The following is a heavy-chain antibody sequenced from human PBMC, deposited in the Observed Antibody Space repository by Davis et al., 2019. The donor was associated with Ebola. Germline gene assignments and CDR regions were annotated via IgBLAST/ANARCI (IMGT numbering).Heavy chain of an antibody. CDR3: AKSLNSGSYFRVGTYGMDV. J-gene: IGHJ6*02. Sequence: GESLKISCAASGFTFSDYYMSWIRQAPGKGLEWVSYISSSSSYTNYADSVKGRFTISRDNAKNSLYLQMNSLRAEDTAVYYCAKSLNSGSYFRVGTYGMDVWGQGTTVTVSS. V-gene: IGHV3-11*03. CDR1: GFTFSDYY. D-gene: IGHD1-26*01. CDR2: ISSSSSYT.